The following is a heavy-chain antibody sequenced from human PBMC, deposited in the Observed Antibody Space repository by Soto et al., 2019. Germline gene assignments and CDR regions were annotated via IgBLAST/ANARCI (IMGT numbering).Heavy chain of an antibody. CDR2: ISYEGSNK. CDR1: GFTFSSYA. CDR3: AAPPAKYTSSWYASFDY. J-gene: IGHJ4*02. D-gene: IGHD6-13*01. Sequence: GGSLRLSCADSGFTFSSYAMHWVRQAPGRGLEWVAVISYEGSNKYYADSVKGRFTISRDNSKNTLYLQMNSLRAQDTAVYYCAAPPAKYTSSWYASFDYWGRGTLVTVSS. V-gene: IGHV3-30-3*01.